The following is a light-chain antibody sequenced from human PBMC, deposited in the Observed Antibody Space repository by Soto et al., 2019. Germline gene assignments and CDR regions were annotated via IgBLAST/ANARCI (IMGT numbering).Light chain of an antibody. V-gene: IGKV1-5*03. Sequence: DIQMTQSPSTLSASVKDRVTITCRASQTVSNFLAWYQQKPGKPPKDLIYNASRLESEVPSRFGASGSGTEFTLAISSLQPDDFATYYCQQYYSYPFTFGQGTKLEIK. CDR2: NAS. CDR3: QQYYSYPFT. CDR1: QTVSNF. J-gene: IGKJ2*01.